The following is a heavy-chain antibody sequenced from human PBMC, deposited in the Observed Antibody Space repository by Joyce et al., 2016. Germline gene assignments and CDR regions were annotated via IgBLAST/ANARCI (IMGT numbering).Heavy chain of an antibody. CDR1: GFTFSAYW. CDR2: KKEGGPEK. CDR3: VRDPFDY. V-gene: IGHV3-7*04. Sequence: EVHLVESGGGLVQPGGSLRLSCAASGFTFSAYWMTWVRQGPGKGMGWVATKKEGGPEKVYVDSGKGRFTISRDNAENSVYLQMNSLRAEDTAVYYCVRDPFDYWGQGAVVTVSS. J-gene: IGHJ4*02.